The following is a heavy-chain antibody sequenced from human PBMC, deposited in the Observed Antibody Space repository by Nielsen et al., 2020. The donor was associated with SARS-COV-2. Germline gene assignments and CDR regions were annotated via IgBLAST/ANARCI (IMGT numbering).Heavy chain of an antibody. J-gene: IGHJ4*02. CDR3: AKISGSQRHYFDF. CDR2: IGTTGDKT. Sequence: GESLKISCAASGFSFSSYAMTWVRQPPGKGLEWVSSIGTTGDKTFYADSVKGRFTISRDNSKNTLYLQLNSLRAEDTAVFYCAKISGSQRHYFDFWGQGALVTVSS. CDR1: GFSFSSYA. V-gene: IGHV3-23*01. D-gene: IGHD1-26*01.